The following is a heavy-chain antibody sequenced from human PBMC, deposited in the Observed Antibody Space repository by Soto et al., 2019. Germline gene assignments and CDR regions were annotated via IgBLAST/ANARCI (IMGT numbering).Heavy chain of an antibody. Sequence: QVQLVQSGAEVKKPGSSVKVSCKASGGTFSNYAFSWVRQAPGQGLEWMGDIIPMFGTANYAQEFQGRVTITADDSTSTAYMELRSLRSEDTAVYYCAREAGATPTPASFDYWGQGTLVTVSS. CDR2: IIPMFGTA. V-gene: IGHV1-69*01. J-gene: IGHJ4*02. CDR1: GGTFSNYA. CDR3: AREAGATPTPASFDY. D-gene: IGHD1-26*01.